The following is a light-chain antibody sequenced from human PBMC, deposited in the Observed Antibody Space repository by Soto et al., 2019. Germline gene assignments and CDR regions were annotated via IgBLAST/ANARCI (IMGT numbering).Light chain of an antibody. CDR2: GAS. CDR3: QQYGNSPQT. CDR1: QSVSSN. Sequence: EIVMTQYPATLSVSPGERATLSCRASQSVSSNLAWYQQKPGQAPRLLIYGASTRATGIPARFSGSGSGTDFTLTISRLEPEDFAVYYCQQYGNSPQTFGQGTKVDI. J-gene: IGKJ1*01. V-gene: IGKV3-15*01.